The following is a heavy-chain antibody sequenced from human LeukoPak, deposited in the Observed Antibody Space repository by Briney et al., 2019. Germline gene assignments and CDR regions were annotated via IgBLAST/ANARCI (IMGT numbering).Heavy chain of an antibody. D-gene: IGHD3-22*01. CDR2: ISSSGSTI. CDR1: GFTFSDYY. Sequence: GGSLRLSCAASGFTFSDYYMSWIRQAPGKGLEWVSYISSSGSTIYYADSVKGRFTISRDNAKNSLYLQMNSLRAEDTAVYYCARDRRYYDSNWFDPWGQGTLVTVSS. J-gene: IGHJ5*02. V-gene: IGHV3-11*01. CDR3: ARDRRYYDSNWFDP.